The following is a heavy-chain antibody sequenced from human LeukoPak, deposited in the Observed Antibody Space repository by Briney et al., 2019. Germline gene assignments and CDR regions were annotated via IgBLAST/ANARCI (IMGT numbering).Heavy chain of an antibody. Sequence: GGSLRLSCAASGFIFGSYWMSWVRQPPGRGLEWVANIKQDGSEKYYEGSVKGRFTISRDNVKNSLYLQMNSLRAEDTAVYYCARERYSSSWYFDYWGQGTLVTVSS. J-gene: IGHJ4*02. CDR1: GFIFGSYW. CDR3: ARERYSSSWYFDY. D-gene: IGHD6-13*01. CDR2: IKQDGSEK. V-gene: IGHV3-7*01.